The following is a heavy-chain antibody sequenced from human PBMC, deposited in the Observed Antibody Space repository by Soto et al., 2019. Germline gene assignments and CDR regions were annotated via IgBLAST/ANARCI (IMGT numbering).Heavy chain of an antibody. V-gene: IGHV1-8*01. CDR3: ARAIHSSGWFSGDY. Sequence: ASVKVSCKASGYTFTSYDINWVRQATGQGLEWMGWMYPNSGNTGYAQKFQGRVTMTRNTSISTAYMELSSLRSEDTAVYYCARAIHSSGWFSGDYWGQGTLVTVSS. CDR2: MYPNSGNT. CDR1: GYTFTSYD. D-gene: IGHD6-19*01. J-gene: IGHJ4*02.